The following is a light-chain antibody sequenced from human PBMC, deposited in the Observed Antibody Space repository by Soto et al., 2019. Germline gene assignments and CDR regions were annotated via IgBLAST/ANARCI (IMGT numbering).Light chain of an antibody. J-gene: IGKJ1*01. V-gene: IGKV3-15*01. CDR1: QNVLSN. Sequence: EVVMTESPGTLSVSPGERASLSCRASQNVLSNLAWYHQKPGQAPRLLIYGASTRATGIPARFSGSGSGTEFTLTVSSLQSEDFAVYYCQQYYHWPRTFGQGTKVDI. CDR3: QQYYHWPRT. CDR2: GAS.